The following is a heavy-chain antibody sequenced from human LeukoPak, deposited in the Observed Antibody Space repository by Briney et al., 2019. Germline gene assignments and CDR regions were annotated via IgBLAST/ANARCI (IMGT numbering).Heavy chain of an antibody. Sequence: SSETLSLTCTVSGGSISSSSYYWGWIRQPPGKGLEWIGSIYYSGSTYYNPSLKSRVTISVDTSKNQFSLKLSSVTAADTAVYYCARLSCSSTSCYLIYFDYWGQGTLVTVSS. J-gene: IGHJ4*02. D-gene: IGHD2-2*01. CDR2: IYYSGST. CDR1: GGSISSSSYY. CDR3: ARLSCSSTSCYLIYFDY. V-gene: IGHV4-39*01.